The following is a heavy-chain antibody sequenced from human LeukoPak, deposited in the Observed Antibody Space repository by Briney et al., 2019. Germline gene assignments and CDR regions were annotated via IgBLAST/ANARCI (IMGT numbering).Heavy chain of an antibody. V-gene: IGHV4-59*01. CDR2: VYYSGST. J-gene: IGHJ4*02. Sequence: PSETLSLTCSVSGGSISSYYWSWIRQPPGKGLEWIGYVYYSGSTNYNPSLKSRVTISIDTSKNQFSLKLSSVTAADTAVYYCARGAWKFDFWGQGTLVTVSS. CDR1: GGSISSYY. D-gene: IGHD1-1*01. CDR3: ARGAWKFDF.